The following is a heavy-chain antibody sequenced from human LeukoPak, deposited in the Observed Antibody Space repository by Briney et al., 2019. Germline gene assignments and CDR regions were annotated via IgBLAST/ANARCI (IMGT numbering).Heavy chain of an antibody. J-gene: IGHJ4*02. V-gene: IGHV4-34*01. D-gene: IGHD3-16*01. CDR3: ARHYGP. CDR1: GGSFSGYY. Sequence: SETLSLTCAVYGGSFSGYYWSWIRQPPGKGLEWIGEINHSGSTNYNPSLKSRVTISVDTSKNQFSLMLNSVTATDTAVYYCARHYGPWGQGTLVTVSS. CDR2: INHSGST.